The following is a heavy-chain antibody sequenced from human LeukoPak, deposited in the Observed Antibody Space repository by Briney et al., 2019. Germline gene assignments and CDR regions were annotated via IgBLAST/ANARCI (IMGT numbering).Heavy chain of an antibody. Sequence: PGGSLRLSCAASGFTFSSYGMHWVRQAPGKGLEWVAVISYDGSNKYYADSVKGRFTISRDNSKNTLYLQMNSLRAEDTAVYYCAKDQVAVAGKWPRHFDYWGQGTLVTVSS. J-gene: IGHJ4*02. D-gene: IGHD6-19*01. CDR3: AKDQVAVAGKWPRHFDY. CDR1: GFTFSSYG. V-gene: IGHV3-30*18. CDR2: ISYDGSNK.